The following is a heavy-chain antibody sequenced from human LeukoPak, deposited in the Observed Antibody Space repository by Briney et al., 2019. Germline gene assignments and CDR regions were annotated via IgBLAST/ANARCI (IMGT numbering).Heavy chain of an antibody. V-gene: IGHV3-30*02. CDR2: IRYYKSNT. Sequence: GGSLRLACAASGFILNTYVMHWVRQARGKGVGWVAFIRYYKSNTNYAHSVKGRFTISTDNAKNSLYLQMNSLRAEDTAVYYCAELGITMIGGVWGKGPTVTISS. CDR3: AELGITMIGGV. J-gene: IGHJ6*04. D-gene: IGHD3-10*02. CDR1: GFILNTYV.